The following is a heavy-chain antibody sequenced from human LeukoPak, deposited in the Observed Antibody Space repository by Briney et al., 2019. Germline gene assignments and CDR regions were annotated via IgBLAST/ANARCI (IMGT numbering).Heavy chain of an antibody. V-gene: IGHV6-1*01. J-gene: IGHJ5*02. D-gene: IGHD6-19*01. Sequence: SQTLSLTCAISGDSVSSNSGVWNWIRQSPSRGLEWLGRTYYTSKWYSEYAIFVKSRIGINADTSKNQFSLQLNSVTPEDTAVYYCAYFRTNNSGWYGWFDPWGQGTLVTVSS. CDR3: AYFRTNNSGWYGWFDP. CDR1: GDSVSSNSGV. CDR2: TYYTSKWYS.